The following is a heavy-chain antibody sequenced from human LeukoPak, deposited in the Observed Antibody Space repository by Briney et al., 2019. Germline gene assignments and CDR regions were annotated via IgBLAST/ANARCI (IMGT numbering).Heavy chain of an antibody. CDR1: GFTFDDYA. D-gene: IGHD6-19*01. V-gene: IGHV3-9*01. CDR3: ARSLQWLGNFDY. J-gene: IGHJ4*02. CDR2: ISWNSGSI. Sequence: GGSLRLSCAASGFTFDDYAMHWVRQAPGKGLERVSGISWNSGSIGYADSVKGRFTISRDNAKNSLYLQMNSLRAEDTALYYCARSLQWLGNFDYWGQGTLVTVSS.